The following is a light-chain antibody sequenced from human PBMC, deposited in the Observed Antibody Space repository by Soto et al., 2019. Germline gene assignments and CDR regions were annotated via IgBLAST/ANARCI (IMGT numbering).Light chain of an antibody. J-gene: IGKJ5*01. CDR3: QQYNNWPIT. Sequence: EIVMTQSPATLPVSPGERATLSCRASQSVSSNLAWYQQKPGQAPRLLIYGASTRATGIPARFSGSGSGTEFTLTISSLQSEDFAVYYCQQYNNWPITFDQGTRLEN. V-gene: IGKV3-15*01. CDR1: QSVSSN. CDR2: GAS.